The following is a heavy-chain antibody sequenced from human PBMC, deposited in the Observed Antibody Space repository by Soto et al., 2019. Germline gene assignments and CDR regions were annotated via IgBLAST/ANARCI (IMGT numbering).Heavy chain of an antibody. Sequence: SETLSLTCTVSGGSISSSSYYWGWIRQPPGKGLEWIGSIYYSGYTYYNPSLKSRVTISVDTSKNQFSLKLSSVTAADTAVYYCARHNGPLYVGYYYDMDVWGQGPRSP. CDR3: ARHNGPLYVGYYYDMDV. CDR2: IYYSGYT. D-gene: IGHD2-2*02. CDR1: GGSISSSSYY. V-gene: IGHV4-39*01. J-gene: IGHJ6*02.